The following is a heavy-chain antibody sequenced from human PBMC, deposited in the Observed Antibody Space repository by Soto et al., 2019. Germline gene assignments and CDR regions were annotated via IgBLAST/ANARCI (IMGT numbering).Heavy chain of an antibody. CDR2: ISSSGSTI. V-gene: IGHV3-11*01. CDR1: GFTFSDYY. D-gene: IGHD5-12*01. J-gene: IGHJ4*02. Sequence: GGSLRLSCAASGFTFSDYYMSWIRQAPGKGLEWVPYISSSGSTIYYADSVKGRFTISRDNAKNSLYLQMNSLRAEDTAVYYCASSGYDRRLPFDYWGQGTLVTVSS. CDR3: ASSGYDRRLPFDY.